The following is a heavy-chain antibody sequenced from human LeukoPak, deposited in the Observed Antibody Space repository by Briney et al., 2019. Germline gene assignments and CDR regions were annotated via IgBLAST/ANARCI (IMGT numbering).Heavy chain of an antibody. CDR1: GGIFSSYS. J-gene: IGHJ4*02. V-gene: IGHV1-69*08. D-gene: IGHD3-10*01. CDR3: ARDSQYGAGSYYRDF. CDR2: ITPIFGTA. Sequence: SVKVSCKASGGIFSSYSISWVRQAPGQGLEWMGRITPIFGTANYAQKFQGRVTITADKSTNTAYMEMSSLRSDDTAVYYCARDSQYGAGSYYRDFWGQGTLVTVS.